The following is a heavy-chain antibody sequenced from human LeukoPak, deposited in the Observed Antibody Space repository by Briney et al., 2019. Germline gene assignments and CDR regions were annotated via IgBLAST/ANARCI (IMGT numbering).Heavy chain of an antibody. Sequence: PSETLSLTCTVSGGSISSYYWSWIRQPPGKGLEWIGYIYYSGSTNYNPSLKSRVTISVHTSKNQFSLKLSSVTAADTAVYYCARLTGYSSESWFDPWGQGTLVTVSS. J-gene: IGHJ5*02. CDR3: ARLTGYSSESWFDP. V-gene: IGHV4-59*01. CDR2: IYYSGST. CDR1: GGSISSYY. D-gene: IGHD3-9*01.